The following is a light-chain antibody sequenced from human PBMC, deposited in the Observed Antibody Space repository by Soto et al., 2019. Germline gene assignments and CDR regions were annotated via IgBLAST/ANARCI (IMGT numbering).Light chain of an antibody. J-gene: IGKJ1*01. Sequence: DIQMTQSPSSLSASVGDRVTITCRASQGISNYLAWYQQKPGKVPKLLIYAASTLQSGVPSRFSGSGSGTDFTLTISSLQHEDVATCDCQKYDSAHRSFGQGTKVEIK. CDR1: QGISNY. CDR2: AAS. CDR3: QKYDSAHRS. V-gene: IGKV1-27*01.